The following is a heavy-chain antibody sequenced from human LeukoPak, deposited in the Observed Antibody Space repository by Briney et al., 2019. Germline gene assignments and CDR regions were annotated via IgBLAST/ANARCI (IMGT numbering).Heavy chain of an antibody. J-gene: IGHJ4*02. CDR2: IKQDGSER. D-gene: IGHD2/OR15-2a*01. Sequence: GGSLTLSCASSGFTFSRHWMSWVRRAPGKGPEWVANIKQDGSERYYVGSVKGRFTISRDNARNSLFLQMNSLRAEDTAVYYCARDGGHSTDLDYWGQGTLVTVSS. CDR3: ARDGGHSTDLDY. V-gene: IGHV3-7*01. CDR1: GFTFSRHW.